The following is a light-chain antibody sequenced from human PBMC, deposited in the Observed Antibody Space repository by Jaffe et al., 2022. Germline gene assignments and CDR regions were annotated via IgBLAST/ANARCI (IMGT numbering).Light chain of an antibody. V-gene: IGKV1-9*01. CDR3: QRLNSYPPYV. CDR2: AAS. J-gene: IGKJ2*01. Sequence: DFQLTQSPSFLSASVGDRVTFTCRASQAIDRYLAWFQQRPGEAPKLLIYAASILQSGVPSRFSGSGSGTEFTLTISSLQPEDLATYFCQRLNSYPPYVFGQGTKLEIK. CDR1: QAIDRY.